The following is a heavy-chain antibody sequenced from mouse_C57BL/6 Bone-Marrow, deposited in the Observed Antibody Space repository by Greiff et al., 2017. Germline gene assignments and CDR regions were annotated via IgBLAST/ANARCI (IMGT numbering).Heavy chain of an antibody. CDR2: LDPSDSYT. CDR3: ARGGGYYFDY. CDR1: GYTFTSYW. D-gene: IGHD1-1*02. J-gene: IGHJ2*01. Sequence: QVQLQQPGAELVMPGASVKLSCKASGYTFTSYWMHWVKQRPGQGLEWIGELDPSDSYTNYNQKFKGKSTLTVDKSSSTAYMQLSSLTYEDSAVYYCARGGGYYFDYWGQGTTLTVSS. V-gene: IGHV1-69*01.